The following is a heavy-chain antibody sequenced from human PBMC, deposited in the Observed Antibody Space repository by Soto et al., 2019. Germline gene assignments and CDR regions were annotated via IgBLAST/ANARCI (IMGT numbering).Heavy chain of an antibody. V-gene: IGHV1-69*06. CDR3: ASSVDIVVVPAARHYYYYYGMDV. CDR2: IIPIFGTA. D-gene: IGHD2-2*03. J-gene: IGHJ6*02. CDR1: GGTFSSYA. Sequence: SVKVSCKASGGTFSSYAISWVRQAPGQGLEWMGGIIPIFGTANYAQKFQGRVTITADKSTSTAYMELSSLRSEDTAVYYCASSVDIVVVPAARHYYYYYGMDVWG.